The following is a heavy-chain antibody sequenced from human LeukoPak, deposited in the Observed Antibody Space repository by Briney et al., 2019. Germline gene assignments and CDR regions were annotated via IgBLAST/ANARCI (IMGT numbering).Heavy chain of an antibody. CDR2: ISSKGGST. CDR1: GXTFSNYA. Sequence: GGALRLSCSASGXTFSNYAVYWVRQAPGKGLEYISAISSKGGSTYYADSVKRRLTISRDNSKHTLYLQMSSLRSEETAVYYCVKNGVYTSRWYGGYFDYWGQGTLVTVSS. V-gene: IGHV3-64D*08. CDR3: VKNGVYTSRWYGGYFDY. J-gene: IGHJ4*02. D-gene: IGHD6-19*01.